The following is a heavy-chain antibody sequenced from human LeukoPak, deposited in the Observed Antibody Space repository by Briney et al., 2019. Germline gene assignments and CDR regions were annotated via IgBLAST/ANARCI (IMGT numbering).Heavy chain of an antibody. CDR1: GFTFSSYS. J-gene: IGHJ6*04. Sequence: PGGSLRLSCAASGFTFSSYSMNWVRQAPGKGLEWVSSISGSSSYIYYADSVKGRFTISRDNARNSLFLQMNSLRAEETAVYYCAELGITMIGGVWGKGTTVTISS. V-gene: IGHV3-21*01. CDR3: AELGITMIGGV. D-gene: IGHD3-10*02. CDR2: ISGSSSYI.